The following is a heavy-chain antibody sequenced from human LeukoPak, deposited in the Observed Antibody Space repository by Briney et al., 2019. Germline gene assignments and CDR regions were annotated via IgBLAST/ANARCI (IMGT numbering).Heavy chain of an antibody. V-gene: IGHV3-23*01. CDR2: TAGSGISK. CDR1: GFTFNNYA. J-gene: IGHJ4*02. D-gene: IGHD3-22*01. Sequence: GGSLRLSCVASGFTFNNYAMSWVRQAPGRGLEWASSTAGSGISKDYADSVKGRFTISKDKSKNALYLQMDNLRAEDTGVYFCARLPTFYYDSSGYHYDYWGQGTLVTVSS. CDR3: ARLPTFYYDSSGYHYDY.